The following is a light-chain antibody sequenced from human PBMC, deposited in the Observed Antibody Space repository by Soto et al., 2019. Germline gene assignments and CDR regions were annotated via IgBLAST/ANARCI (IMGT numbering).Light chain of an antibody. Sequence: EFVLTQSPGTLSLSPGERATLSCKASQTVRNNYLAWYQQKPGHAPRLLIFGASSRATGIPDRFSGSGSGTDFTLTISRLEPEDFAVYYCQQYGDSPRVTFGQGTRLEIK. CDR1: QTVRNNY. CDR3: QQYGDSPRVT. CDR2: GAS. V-gene: IGKV3-20*01. J-gene: IGKJ5*01.